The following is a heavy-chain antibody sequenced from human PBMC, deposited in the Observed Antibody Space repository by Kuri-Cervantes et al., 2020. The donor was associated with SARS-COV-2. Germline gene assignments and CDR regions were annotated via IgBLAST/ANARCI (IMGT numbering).Heavy chain of an antibody. D-gene: IGHD1-1*01. V-gene: IGHV3-30*02. CDR2: IRYDGSNE. CDR3: AKDSLLEVKFDY. CDR1: GFTFSSYG. J-gene: IGHJ4*02. Sequence: GESLKISCAASGFTFSSYGMHWVRQAPGKGLEWVAFIRYDGSNEYYADSVKGRFTISRDNSKNTLYLQMNSLRAEDTAVYYCAKDSLLEVKFDYWGQGTLVTVSS.